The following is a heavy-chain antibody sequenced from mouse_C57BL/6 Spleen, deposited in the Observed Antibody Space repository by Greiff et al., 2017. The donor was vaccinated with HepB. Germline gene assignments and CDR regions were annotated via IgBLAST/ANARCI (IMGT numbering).Heavy chain of an antibody. CDR2: INPYNGGT. J-gene: IGHJ3*01. CDR3: ARSGANGDWFAY. V-gene: IGHV1-19*01. Sequence: EVQLQQSGPVLVKPGASVKMSCKASGYTFTDYYMNWVKQSHGKSLEWIGVINPYNGGTSYNQKFKGKATLTVDKSSSTAYMELNSLTSEDSAVYYWARSGANGDWFAYWGQGTLVTVSA. CDR1: GYTFTDYY.